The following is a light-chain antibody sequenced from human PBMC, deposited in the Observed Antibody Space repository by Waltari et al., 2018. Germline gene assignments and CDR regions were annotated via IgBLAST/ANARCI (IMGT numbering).Light chain of an antibody. CDR3: QQANSVPRT. Sequence: DIQMTQSPSSVSASVGDRVTITCRASQGISNWLAWNQQKPGKPPKLQIYAACSLQSGVSSRFSGSGAGTDVTLTISSLQPEDFATYYCQQANSVPRTFGQGTKVEIK. J-gene: IGKJ1*01. CDR1: QGISNW. V-gene: IGKV1-12*01. CDR2: AAC.